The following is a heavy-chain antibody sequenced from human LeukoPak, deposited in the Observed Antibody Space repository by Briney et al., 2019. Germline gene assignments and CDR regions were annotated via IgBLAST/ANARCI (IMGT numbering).Heavy chain of an antibody. D-gene: IGHD6-19*01. Sequence: GESLKISCKGSGYSFTSNWIGWVRQMPGKGLEWMGIIYPGDSDTKYSPSFQGQVTISADKSVSTAYLQWSSLKASDTAMYYCAGAGIAVAGNAEYFQHWGQGTLVTVSS. CDR1: GYSFTSNW. CDR2: IYPGDSDT. CDR3: AGAGIAVAGNAEYFQH. J-gene: IGHJ1*01. V-gene: IGHV5-51*01.